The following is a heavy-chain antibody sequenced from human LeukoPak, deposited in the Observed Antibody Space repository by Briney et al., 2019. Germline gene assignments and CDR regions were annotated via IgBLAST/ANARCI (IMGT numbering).Heavy chain of an antibody. V-gene: IGHV4-34*01. CDR3: ARLCSSSSECFDY. CDR1: GGSFSGYY. Sequence: SETLSLTCAVYGGSFSGYYWSWIRQPPGKGLEWIGEINHSGSTNYNPSLKSRVTISVDTSKNQFSLKLSSVTPEDTAVYYCARLCSSSSECFDYWGQGTLVTVSS. D-gene: IGHD6-6*01. J-gene: IGHJ4*02. CDR2: INHSGST.